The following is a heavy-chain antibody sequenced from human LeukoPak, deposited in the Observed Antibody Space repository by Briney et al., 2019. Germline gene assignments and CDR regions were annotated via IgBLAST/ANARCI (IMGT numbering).Heavy chain of an antibody. CDR1: GFTVSSNY. V-gene: IGHV3-66*01. J-gene: IGHJ4*02. CDR3: AKEDVATMAVPGY. Sequence: GGSLRLSCAASGFTVSSNYMTWVRQAPGKGLEWVSIIYSGDSTYYADSVKGRFTISRDNSKNTLYLQMNSLRAEDTAVYYCAKEDVATMAVPGYWGQGTLVTVSS. CDR2: IYSGDST. D-gene: IGHD5-12*01.